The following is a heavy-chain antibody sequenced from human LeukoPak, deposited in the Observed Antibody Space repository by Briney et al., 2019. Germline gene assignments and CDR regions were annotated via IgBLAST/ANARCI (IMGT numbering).Heavy chain of an antibody. CDR2: INPSGGST. J-gene: IGHJ4*02. CDR1: GYTFTNYY. CDR3: ARREDYYGSGSHNY. D-gene: IGHD3-10*01. Sequence: ASVKVSCKASGYTFTNYYIHWVRQAPGQGLECMGIINPSGGSTSYAQRFQGRVTMTRDTSISTAYMELSRLRSDDTAVYYCARREDYYGSGSHNYWGQGTLVTVSS. V-gene: IGHV1-46*01.